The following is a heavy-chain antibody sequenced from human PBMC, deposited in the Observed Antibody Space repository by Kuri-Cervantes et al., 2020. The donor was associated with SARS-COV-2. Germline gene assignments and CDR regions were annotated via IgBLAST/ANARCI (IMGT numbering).Heavy chain of an antibody. CDR1: GFTFSKYA. Sequence: GGSLRLSCAASGFTFSKYAMTWVRQAPGKGLDWVSTITGGGGNTYYADSVRGRLTISRDNSKNTLYLQIHSLRAEDTAVYYCAGGVATLLGFDYWGQGTLVTVSS. V-gene: IGHV3-23*01. D-gene: IGHD1-26*01. CDR2: ITGGGGNT. J-gene: IGHJ4*02. CDR3: AGGVATLLGFDY.